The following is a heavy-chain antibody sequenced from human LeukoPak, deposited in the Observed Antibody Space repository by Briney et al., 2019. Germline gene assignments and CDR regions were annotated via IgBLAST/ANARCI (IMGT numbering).Heavy chain of an antibody. V-gene: IGHV4-59*08. CDR1: GGSISSYY. CDR2: IYYSGST. J-gene: IGHJ6*02. D-gene: IGHD4-17*01. Sequence: SETLSLTCTVSGGSISSYYWSWIRQPPGKGLEWIGYIYYSGSTNYNPSLKSRVTISVDTSKNQFSLKLSFVTAADTAVYYCARQGYGDIYYYYGMDVWGQGTTVTVSS. CDR3: ARQGYGDIYYYYGMDV.